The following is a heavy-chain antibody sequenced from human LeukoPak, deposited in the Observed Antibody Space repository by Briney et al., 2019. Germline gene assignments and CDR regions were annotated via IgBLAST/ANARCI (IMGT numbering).Heavy chain of an antibody. CDR2: ISYDGSNK. V-gene: IGHV3-30*01. CDR1: GFTFSGYA. D-gene: IGHD2-21*02. J-gene: IGHJ4*02. Sequence: GTSLRLSCAASGFTFSGYALHWVRQVPGKGLEWVAVISYDGSNKYYADSVKGRFTLSRDNSKNTLYLQMNSLRAEDTAVYYCAKDRTWLVTMYYFDYWGRGTLVTVSS. CDR3: AKDRTWLVTMYYFDY.